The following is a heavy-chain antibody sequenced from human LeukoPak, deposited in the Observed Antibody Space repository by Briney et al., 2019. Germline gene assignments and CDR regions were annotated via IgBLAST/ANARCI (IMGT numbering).Heavy chain of an antibody. CDR2: ISYDGSNK. J-gene: IGHJ4*02. CDR1: GFTFSSYG. V-gene: IGHV3-30*18. Sequence: GGSLRLSCAASGFTFSSYGMHWVRQAPGKGLEWVAVISYDGSNKYYADSVKGRFTISRDNSKNTLYLQMNSLRAEDTAVYYCAKDGSYYFDYWGQGTLVTVSS. CDR3: AKDGSYYFDY.